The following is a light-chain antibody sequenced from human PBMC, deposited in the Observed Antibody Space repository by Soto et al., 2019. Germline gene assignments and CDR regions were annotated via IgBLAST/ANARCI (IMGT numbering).Light chain of an antibody. V-gene: IGKV1-33*01. CDR3: QQYDNLPPYT. Sequence: DIQMTQSPSSLSASVGDRVTITCQASQDISNYLNWYQQKPGKAPKLMXYDASNLETGVPSRFSGSGSGTDFTFTISSLQTEDFAKYFCQQYDNLPPYTFGQGTKVDIK. CDR2: DAS. CDR1: QDISNY. J-gene: IGKJ2*01.